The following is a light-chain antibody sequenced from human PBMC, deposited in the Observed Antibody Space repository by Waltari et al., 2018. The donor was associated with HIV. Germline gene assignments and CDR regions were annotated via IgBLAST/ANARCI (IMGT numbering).Light chain of an antibody. V-gene: IGLV2-14*01. J-gene: IGLJ2*01. Sequence: QSALTQPASVSGSPGQSIHISFTGISSGSGGYKSVSWYQHHPGKAPKLIIYEVSNRPSGVSNRFSGSKSGNTASLTISGLQAEDEADYYCGSSTSSSNMDVFGGGTKVTVL. CDR1: SSGSGGYKS. CDR2: EVS. CDR3: GSSTSSSNMDV.